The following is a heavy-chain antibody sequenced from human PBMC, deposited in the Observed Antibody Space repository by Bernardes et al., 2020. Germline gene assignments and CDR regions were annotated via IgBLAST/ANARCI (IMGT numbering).Heavy chain of an antibody. J-gene: IGHJ6*02. CDR3: ARDGSQSLLWPDV. V-gene: IGHV3-21*01. CDR1: GFTFSSYS. CDR2: ISSSSSYI. Sequence: VGSLRLSCAASGFTFSSYSMNWVRQAPGKGLEWVSSISSSSSYIYYADSVKGRFTISRDNAKNSLYLQMNSLRAEDTAVYYCARDGSQSLLWPDVWGQGTTVTVSS. D-gene: IGHD3-10*01.